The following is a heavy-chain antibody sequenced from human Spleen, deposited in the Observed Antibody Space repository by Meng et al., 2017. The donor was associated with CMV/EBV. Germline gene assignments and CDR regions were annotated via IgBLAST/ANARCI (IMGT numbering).Heavy chain of an antibody. V-gene: IGHV4-34*01. CDR2: INHSGST. CDR1: GGSFSGYY. Sequence: SQTLSLTCAVYGGSFSGYYWSWIRQPPGKGLEWIGEINHSGSTNYNPSLKSRVTISVDTSKNQFSLKPSSVTAADTAVYYCARGSSRSDAFDIWGQGTMVTVSS. J-gene: IGHJ3*02. D-gene: IGHD6-6*01. CDR3: ARGSSRSDAFDI.